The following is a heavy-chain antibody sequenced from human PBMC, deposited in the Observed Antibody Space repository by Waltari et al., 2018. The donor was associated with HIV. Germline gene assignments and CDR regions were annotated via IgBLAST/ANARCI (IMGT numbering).Heavy chain of an antibody. J-gene: IGHJ5*02. Sequence: QVQLQQWGTGLLKPSGTLSLRCAIYGTSFSGYYWSWIRQSPALGLEWIGEGSHSGDTNYNPSFAGRVSISADISKNQLSLNLTSLTAADTGVYFCARGSQHHDHWGQGTPVTVSS. CDR1: GTSFSGYY. V-gene: IGHV4-34*01. CDR3: ARGSQHHDH. CDR2: GSHSGDT.